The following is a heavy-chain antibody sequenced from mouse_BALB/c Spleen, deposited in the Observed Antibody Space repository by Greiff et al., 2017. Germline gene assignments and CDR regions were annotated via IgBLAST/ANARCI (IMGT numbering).Heavy chain of an antibody. D-gene: IGHD2-14*01. CDR3: ARGRYGDAMDY. V-gene: IGHV5-17*02. J-gene: IGHJ4*01. CDR2: ISSGSSTI. Sequence: EVQLVESGGGLVQPGGSRKLSCAASGFTFSSFGMHWVRQAPGKGLEWVAYISSGSSTIYYADTVKGRFTISRDNPKNTLFLQMTSLRSEDSAMYYCARGRYGDAMDYWGQGTSVTVSS. CDR1: GFTFSSFG.